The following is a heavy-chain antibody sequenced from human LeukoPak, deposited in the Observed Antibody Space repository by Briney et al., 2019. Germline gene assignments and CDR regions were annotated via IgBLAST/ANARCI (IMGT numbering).Heavy chain of an antibody. Sequence: SETLSLTCTVSGGSISSSGYYWGWIRQPPGKGLEWIGSFYYSGSTNYNYNPSLKSRVTISAETSKNQLSLNLSSVTAADTAVYYCYGTSGGRPHWGQGTLVTVSS. CDR3: YGTSGGRPH. CDR2: FYYSGSTNY. CDR1: GGSISSSGYY. D-gene: IGHD3-10*01. J-gene: IGHJ1*01. V-gene: IGHV4-39*01.